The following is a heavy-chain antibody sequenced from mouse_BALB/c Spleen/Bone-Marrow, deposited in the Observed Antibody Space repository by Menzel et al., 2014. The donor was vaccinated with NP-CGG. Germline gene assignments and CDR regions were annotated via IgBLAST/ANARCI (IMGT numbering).Heavy chain of an antibody. D-gene: IGHD2-1*01. CDR2: ISTYSGNT. CDR1: GYTFTDYA. J-gene: IGHJ3*01. Sequence: VQLQQSGPELVRPGDSVKITCKGSGYTFTDYAMHWVKQSHAKSLEWIGVISTYSGNTNYNQKFKGKATMTVDKSSSTAYMELARLTSEDSAVYYCASPIYYGNYEGFAYWGQGTLVTVSA. V-gene: IGHV1-67*01. CDR3: ASPIYYGNYEGFAY.